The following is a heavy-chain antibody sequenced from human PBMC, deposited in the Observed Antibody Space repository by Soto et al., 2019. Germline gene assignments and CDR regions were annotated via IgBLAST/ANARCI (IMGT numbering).Heavy chain of an antibody. CDR1: GFTFSSYG. V-gene: IGHV3-30*18. D-gene: IGHD3-10*01. CDR2: ISYDGSNK. CDR3: AKATPIWFGELLSPYYYYYGMDV. Sequence: QVQLVESGGGVVQPGRSLRLSCAASGFTFSSYGMHWVRQAPGKGLEWVAVISYDGSNKYYADSVKGRFTISRDNSKNTLYLQMNGLRAEDTAVYYCAKATPIWFGELLSPYYYYYGMDVWGQGTTVTVSS. J-gene: IGHJ6*02.